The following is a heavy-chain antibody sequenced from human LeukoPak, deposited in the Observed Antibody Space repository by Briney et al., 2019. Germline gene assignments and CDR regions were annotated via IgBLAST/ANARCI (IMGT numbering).Heavy chain of an antibody. Sequence: GGSLRLSCAASGFTVSTNYISWVRQAPGKGLEWVSIIYSCGTTYYADSVKGRFTISRDNLQMNSLRAEDTAVYYCARVPRGKIYMDVWGKGTTVTVSS. D-gene: IGHD3-10*01. CDR2: IYSCGTT. V-gene: IGHV3-66*03. J-gene: IGHJ6*03. CDR3: ARVPRGKIYMDV. CDR1: GFTVSTNY.